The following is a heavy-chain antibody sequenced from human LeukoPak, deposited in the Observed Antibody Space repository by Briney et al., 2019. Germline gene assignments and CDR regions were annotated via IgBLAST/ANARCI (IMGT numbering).Heavy chain of an antibody. Sequence: SETLSLTCTVSGGSLSDYYWSWIRQSPGKGLEWIGYIYYSGITNYNPSLESRVTMSVDPSKKQFSLKLSSVTAADTAVYYCAREVVIPAAQGMDVWGQGTTVTVSS. V-gene: IGHV4-59*01. J-gene: IGHJ6*02. CDR2: IYYSGIT. CDR1: GGSLSDYY. CDR3: AREVVIPAAQGMDV. D-gene: IGHD2-2*01.